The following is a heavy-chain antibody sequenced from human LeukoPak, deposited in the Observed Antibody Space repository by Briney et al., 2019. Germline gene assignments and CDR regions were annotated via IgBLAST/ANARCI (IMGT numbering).Heavy chain of an antibody. J-gene: IGHJ4*02. CDR2: ISYDGSDK. Sequence: GGSLRLSCAASGFIFSSNGMHWVRQAPGKGLEWVAVISYDGSDKYYADSVKGRFTISRDNSQNTLYLQMNSLRAEDTAVYYCAKADCSSTSCYGGMGYYFDYWGQGTLVTVSS. CDR1: GFIFSSNG. CDR3: AKADCSSTSCYGGMGYYFDY. V-gene: IGHV3-30*18. D-gene: IGHD2-2*01.